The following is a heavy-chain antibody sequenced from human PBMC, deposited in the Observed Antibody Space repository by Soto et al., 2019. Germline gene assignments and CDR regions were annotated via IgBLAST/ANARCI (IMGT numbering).Heavy chain of an antibody. CDR3: ARGRSSIAARGRTFYYYGMDV. V-gene: IGHV4-34*01. CDR1: GGSFSGYY. D-gene: IGHD6-6*01. J-gene: IGHJ6*02. CDR2: INHSGST. Sequence: SETLSLTCAVYGGSFSGYYWSWIRQPPGKGLEWTGEINHSGSTNYNPSLKSRVTISVDTSKNQFSLKLSSVTAADTAVYYCARGRSSIAARGRTFYYYGMDVWGQGTTVTV.